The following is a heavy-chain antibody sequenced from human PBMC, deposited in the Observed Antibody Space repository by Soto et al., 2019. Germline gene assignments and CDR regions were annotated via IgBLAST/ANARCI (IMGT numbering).Heavy chain of an antibody. V-gene: IGHV5-10-1*01. CDR1: GYSFTSYW. J-gene: IGHJ6*02. Sequence: PGESLKISCKGSGYSFTSYWISWVRQMPGKGLEWMGRIDPSDSYTNYSPSFQGHVTISADKSISTAYLQWSSLKASDTAMYYCARRGWNRYYYYYGMDVWGQGTTVTVSS. CDR2: IDPSDSYT. D-gene: IGHD1-1*01. CDR3: ARRGWNRYYYYYGMDV.